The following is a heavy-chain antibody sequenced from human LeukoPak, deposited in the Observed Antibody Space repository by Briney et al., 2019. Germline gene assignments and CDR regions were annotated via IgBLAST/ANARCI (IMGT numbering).Heavy chain of an antibody. D-gene: IGHD2-21*02. Sequence: PGGSLRLSCAASGFTFSSYWMSWVRQAPGKGLEWVANIKQDGSEKYHVDSVKGRFTISRDNAKNSLYLQMNSLRAEDTAVYYCAREALVVTAILYYFDYWGQGTLVTVSS. CDR2: IKQDGSEK. CDR3: AREALVVTAILYYFDY. CDR1: GFTFSSYW. V-gene: IGHV3-7*01. J-gene: IGHJ4*02.